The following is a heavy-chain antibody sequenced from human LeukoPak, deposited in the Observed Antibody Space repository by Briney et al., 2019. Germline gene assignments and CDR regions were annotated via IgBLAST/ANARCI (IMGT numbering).Heavy chain of an antibody. D-gene: IGHD3-10*01. CDR3: ARESRVITNNWFDP. V-gene: IGHV1-69*13. J-gene: IGHJ5*02. Sequence: GASVKVSCKASGGTFSSYAISWVRQAPGQGLEWMGGIIPIFGTANYAQKFQGRVTITADESTSTVYMELSSLRSEDTAVYYCARESRVITNNWFDPWGQGTLVTVSS. CDR2: IIPIFGTA. CDR1: GGTFSSYA.